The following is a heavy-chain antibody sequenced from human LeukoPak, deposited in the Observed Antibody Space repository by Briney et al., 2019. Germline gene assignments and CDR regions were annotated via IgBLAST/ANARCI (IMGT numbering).Heavy chain of an antibody. D-gene: IGHD5-18*01. CDR1: GFAFNEYN. Sequence: GGSLRLSCAASGFAFNEYNMHWVRQAPGKGLERVTFIFYDGSSKKEADSVKGRFSISRDNSKNTVYLQMNSLRPEDTAVYYCARDFSARYTIDYWGQGTLVTVSS. V-gene: IGHV3-30*04. CDR2: IFYDGSSK. J-gene: IGHJ4*02. CDR3: ARDFSARYTIDY.